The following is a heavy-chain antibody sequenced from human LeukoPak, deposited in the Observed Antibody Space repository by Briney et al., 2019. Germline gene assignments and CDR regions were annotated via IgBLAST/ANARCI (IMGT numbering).Heavy chain of an antibody. CDR1: GDSISRSNW. CDR2: IYHSGST. Sequence: SETLSLTCAVSGDSISRSNWWSWVRQPPGKGLEWIGEIYHSGSTNYKPSLKSRVTISIDTSKNQFSLKLSSVTAADTAVYYCARHLYSESYYFWGQGTLVTVSS. CDR3: ARHLYSESYYF. V-gene: IGHV4-4*02. D-gene: IGHD1-26*01. J-gene: IGHJ4*02.